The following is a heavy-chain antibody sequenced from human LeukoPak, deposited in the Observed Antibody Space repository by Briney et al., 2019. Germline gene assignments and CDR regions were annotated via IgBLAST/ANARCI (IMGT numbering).Heavy chain of an antibody. CDR1: GGSITNYY. CDR3: AREYGDFDY. D-gene: IGHD4-17*01. V-gene: IGHV4-4*07. Sequence: SETLSLTCTVSGGSITNYYWSWIRQPAGKGLEWIGRINTSGSTNYNPSLKSRVTMSVDMSRNQFSLDLSSLTAADTAIYYCAREYGDFDYWGQGTLVTVSS. CDR2: INTSGST. J-gene: IGHJ4*02.